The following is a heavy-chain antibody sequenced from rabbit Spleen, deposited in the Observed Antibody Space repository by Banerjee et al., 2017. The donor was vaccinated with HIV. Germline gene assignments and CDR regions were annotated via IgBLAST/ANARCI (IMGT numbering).Heavy chain of an antibody. CDR2: IYISSGNT. CDR3: ARDFGGYDGGGGL. Sequence: QEQLVESGGGLVKPGASLTLTCTASGVSFSISSYLCWVRQAPGKGLELIACIYISSGNTWYASWVNGRFTISRSTSLNTVDLKMTSLTAADTATYFCARDFGGYDGGGGLWGPGTLVTVS. CDR1: GVSFSISSY. J-gene: IGHJ4*01. V-gene: IGHV1S43*01. D-gene: IGHD2-1*01.